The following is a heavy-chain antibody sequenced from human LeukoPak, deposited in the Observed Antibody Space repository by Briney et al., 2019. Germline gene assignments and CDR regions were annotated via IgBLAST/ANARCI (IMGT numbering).Heavy chain of an antibody. Sequence: PGGSLRLSCAASGFTFDDYAMHWVRQAPGKGLEWVSGISWNSGSIGYADSVKGRFTISRDNAKNSLYLQMNSLRAEDTALYYCAKDMGSRDGYNDPYYYYGMDVWGQGTTVTVSS. D-gene: IGHD5-24*01. V-gene: IGHV3-9*01. CDR2: ISWNSGSI. CDR3: AKDMGSRDGYNDPYYYYGMDV. CDR1: GFTFDDYA. J-gene: IGHJ6*02.